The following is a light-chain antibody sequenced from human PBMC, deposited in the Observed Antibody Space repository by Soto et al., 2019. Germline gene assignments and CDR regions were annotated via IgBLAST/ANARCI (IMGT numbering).Light chain of an antibody. V-gene: IGLV2-14*01. CDR3: SSYTSSSPRYV. Sequence: QSALTQPASVSGSPGQSITVSCTATSNDVGKYNYVSWYQQHPGKAPKLMIYDVSHRPSGVSNRFSGSKSGNTASLTISGLQAEDEADYYCSSYTSSSPRYVFGTGTKLTVL. CDR2: DVS. CDR1: SNDVGKYNY. J-gene: IGLJ1*01.